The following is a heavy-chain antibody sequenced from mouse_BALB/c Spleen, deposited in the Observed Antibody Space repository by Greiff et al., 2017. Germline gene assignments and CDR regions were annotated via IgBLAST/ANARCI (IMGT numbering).Heavy chain of an antibody. CDR2: INPNNGGT. Sequence: EVQLQQSGPELVKPGASVKIPCKASGYTFTDYNMDWVKQSHGKSLEWIGDINPNNGGTIYNQKFKGKATLTVDKSSSTAYMELRSLTSEDTAVYYCERDWDGGTGFAYWGQGTLVTVSA. CDR3: ERDWDGGTGFAY. D-gene: IGHD4-1*01. CDR1: GYTFTDYN. V-gene: IGHV1-18*01. J-gene: IGHJ3*01.